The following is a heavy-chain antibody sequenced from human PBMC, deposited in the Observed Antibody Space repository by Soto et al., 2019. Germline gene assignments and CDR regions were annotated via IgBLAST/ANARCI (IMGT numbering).Heavy chain of an antibody. J-gene: IGHJ6*02. Sequence: GGSLTLSRASSGFIYRSDAMSWDHQAPGKGLEWVSAISGSGGSTYYADYVKGRFTISRDNSKNTLYLQMNSLRAEDTAVYYCAKVQLGSGSYYNKGTRPGYYYYGMDVWGQGTTVTVSS. CDR1: GFIYRSDA. D-gene: IGHD3-10*01. CDR2: ISGSGGST. V-gene: IGHV3-23*01. CDR3: AKVQLGSGSYYNKGTRPGYYYYGMDV.